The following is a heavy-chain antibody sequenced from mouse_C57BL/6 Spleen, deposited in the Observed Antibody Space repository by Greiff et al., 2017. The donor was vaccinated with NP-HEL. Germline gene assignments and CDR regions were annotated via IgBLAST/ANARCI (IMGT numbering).Heavy chain of an antibody. CDR3: ARRGTTEDDY. J-gene: IGHJ2*01. D-gene: IGHD1-1*01. CDR1: GYTFTSYW. CDR2: IDPSDSYT. V-gene: IGHV1-50*01. Sequence: QVQLQQPGAELVKPGASVKLSCKASGYTFTSYWMQWVKQRPGQGLEWIGEIDPSDSYTNYNQKFKGKATLTVDTSSSTAYMQLSSLTSEDSAVYYCARRGTTEDDYWGQGTTLTVSS.